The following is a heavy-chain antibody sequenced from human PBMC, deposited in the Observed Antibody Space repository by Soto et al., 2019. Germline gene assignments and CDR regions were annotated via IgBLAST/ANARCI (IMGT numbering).Heavy chain of an antibody. CDR1: GGSISSSSYY. CDR2: IYYSGST. V-gene: IGHV4-39*01. D-gene: IGHD3-9*01. J-gene: IGHJ4*02. Sequence: PSETLSLTCTVSGGSISSSSYYWGWIRQPPGKGLEWIGSIYYSGSTYYNPSLKSRVTISVDTSKNQFSLKLSSVTAADTAVYYCARHFYDILTGDFDYWGQGTLVTVSS. CDR3: ARHFYDILTGDFDY.